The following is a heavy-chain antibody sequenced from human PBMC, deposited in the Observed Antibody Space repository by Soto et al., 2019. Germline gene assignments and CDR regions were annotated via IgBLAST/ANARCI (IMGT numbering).Heavy chain of an antibody. Sequence: ASVKVSCKASGYTFTSYGISWVRQAPGQGLEWMGWISAYNGNTNYAQKLQGRVTMTTDTSTSTAYMELRSLRSDDTAVYYCAGHRTGWFEDWFDPWGQGTLVTVSS. D-gene: IGHD6-19*01. CDR1: GYTFTSYG. CDR2: ISAYNGNT. J-gene: IGHJ5*02. CDR3: AGHRTGWFEDWFDP. V-gene: IGHV1-18*01.